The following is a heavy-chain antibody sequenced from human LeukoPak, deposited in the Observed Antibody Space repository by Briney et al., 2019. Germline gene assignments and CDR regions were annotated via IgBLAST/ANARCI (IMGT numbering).Heavy chain of an antibody. V-gene: IGHV4-34*01. J-gene: IGHJ4*02. D-gene: IGHD2-21*01. CDR3: ARAQDQGGDLFDY. Sequence: SETLSLTCEVYGESFSIYYWRWIRQSPGTEREWIAEINYSGTTNYIPSLKSRVTVSVDTSKNQFSLGLNSVTAADTAGYCCARAQDQGGDLFDYWGQGTLVTVSS. CDR2: INYSGTT. CDR1: GESFSIYY.